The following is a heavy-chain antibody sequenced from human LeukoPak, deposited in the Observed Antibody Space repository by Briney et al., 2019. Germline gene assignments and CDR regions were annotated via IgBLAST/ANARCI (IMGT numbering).Heavy chain of an antibody. D-gene: IGHD3-22*01. Sequence: SETLSLTCTVSGGSISSYYWSWIRQPPGKGLEWIGYIYTSGSTNYNPSLKCRVTISVDTSKNQFSLKLSSVTAADTAVYYCARSFAYYYDSSGYHYNWFDPWGQGTLVTVSS. CDR2: IYTSGST. J-gene: IGHJ5*02. V-gene: IGHV4-4*09. CDR1: GGSISSYY. CDR3: ARSFAYYYDSSGYHYNWFDP.